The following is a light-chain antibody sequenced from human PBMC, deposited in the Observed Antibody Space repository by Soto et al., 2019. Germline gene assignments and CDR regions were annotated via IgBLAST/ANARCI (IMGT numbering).Light chain of an antibody. J-gene: IGLJ2*01. CDR1: SSDVGGYNY. CDR2: DVN. CDR3: TSYSSSSTLV. V-gene: IGLV2-14*01. Sequence: QSALTQPASVSGSPGQSITISCTGTSSDVGGYNYVSWYQQHPGKAPKLMIYDVNNRPSGVSNRFSDSKSGNTASLTISGLQPEDEADYYCTSYSSSSTLVFGGGTKLTVL.